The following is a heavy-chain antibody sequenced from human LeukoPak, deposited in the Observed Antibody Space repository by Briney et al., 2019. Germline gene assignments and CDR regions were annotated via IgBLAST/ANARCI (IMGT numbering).Heavy chain of an antibody. V-gene: IGHV1-18*01. D-gene: IGHD3-3*01. J-gene: IGHJ6*02. CDR3: ARDSLTIFGVVIIAPFNYYYYYGMDV. CDR2: ISAYNGNT. Sequence: ASVKVSCKASGYTFTSYGISWVRQAPGQGLEWMVWISAYNGNTNYAQKLQGRVTMTTDTSTSTAYMELRSLRSDDTAVYYCARDSLTIFGVVIIAPFNYYYYYGMDVWGQGTTVTVSS. CDR1: GYTFTSYG.